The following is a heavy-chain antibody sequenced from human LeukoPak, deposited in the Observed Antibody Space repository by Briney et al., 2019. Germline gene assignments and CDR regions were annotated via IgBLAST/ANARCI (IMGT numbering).Heavy chain of an antibody. Sequence: GGSLRLSCAASGFTFSSHNMNWVRQAPGKGLEWVSSISSSRTYIYYADSVKGRFTISRDNAKNSLYLQMNSLRAEDTAVYYCARDFGGNSGRGYWGQGTLVTVSS. CDR1: GFTFSSHN. CDR3: ARDFGGNSGRGY. CDR2: ISSSRTYI. D-gene: IGHD4-23*01. V-gene: IGHV3-21*01. J-gene: IGHJ4*02.